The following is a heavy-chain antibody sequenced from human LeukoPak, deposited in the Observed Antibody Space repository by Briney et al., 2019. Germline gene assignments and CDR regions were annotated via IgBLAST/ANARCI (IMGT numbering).Heavy chain of an antibody. Sequence: GGSLRLSCAASGFSLSSYAIHWVRQAPGKGLEWVALISYDGSKKYYADSVKGRFTISRDNSKNTLYLQMNSLRAEDTAVYYCAKDHLRLRYFANYFDYWGQGTLVTVSS. V-gene: IGHV3-30*04. J-gene: IGHJ4*02. CDR2: ISYDGSKK. D-gene: IGHD3-9*01. CDR3: AKDHLRLRYFANYFDY. CDR1: GFSLSSYA.